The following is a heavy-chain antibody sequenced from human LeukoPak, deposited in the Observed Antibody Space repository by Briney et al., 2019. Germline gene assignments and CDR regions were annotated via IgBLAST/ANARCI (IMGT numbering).Heavy chain of an antibody. CDR2: ISSSGGTI. Sequence: GGSLRLSCAASGFTFSSYEMNWVRQAPGKGLEWVSYISSSGGTIYYADSVKGRFTISRDNAKNSLYLQMNSLRAEDTAVYYCARDLSYCTITSCSYYYYGMDVWGQGTTVTVSS. CDR3: ARDLSYCTITSCSYYYYGMDV. D-gene: IGHD2-2*01. V-gene: IGHV3-48*03. CDR1: GFTFSSYE. J-gene: IGHJ6*02.